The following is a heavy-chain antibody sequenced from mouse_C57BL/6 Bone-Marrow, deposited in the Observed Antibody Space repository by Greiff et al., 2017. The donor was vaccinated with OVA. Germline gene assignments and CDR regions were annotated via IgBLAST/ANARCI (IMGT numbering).Heavy chain of an antibody. CDR3: ARHPGAY. CDR2: IDPSDSYT. V-gene: IGHV1-59*01. Sequence: VQLQQPGAELVRPGTSVKLSCKASGYTFTSYWMHWVKQRPGQGLEWIGVIDPSDSYTNYNQKFKGKATLTVDTSSSTAYMQLSSLTSEDSAVYYCARHPGAYWGQGTLVTVSA. J-gene: IGHJ3*01. CDR1: GYTFTSYW.